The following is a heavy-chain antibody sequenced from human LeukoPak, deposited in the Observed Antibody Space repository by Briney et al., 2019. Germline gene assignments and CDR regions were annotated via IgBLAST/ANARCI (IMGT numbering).Heavy chain of an antibody. CDR3: AKASSRGSYTYFDD. J-gene: IGHJ4*02. Sequence: PGGSLRLSCAASGFTFSSYTMSWVRQAPGKGLEWVSAISGSGGSTYYADSVKGRFTISRDNSKNTLYLQMNSLRAEDTAVYYCAKASSRGSYTYFDDWGQGTLVTVSS. CDR2: ISGSGGST. V-gene: IGHV3-23*01. CDR1: GFTFSSYT. D-gene: IGHD1-26*01.